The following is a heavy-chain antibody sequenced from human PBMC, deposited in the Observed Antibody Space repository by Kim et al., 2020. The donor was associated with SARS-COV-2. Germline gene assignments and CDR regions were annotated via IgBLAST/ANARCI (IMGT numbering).Heavy chain of an antibody. Sequence: GGSLRLSCSASGFTFSSYAMHWVRQAPGKGLEYVSAISSNGGSTYYADSVKGRFTISRDNSKNTLYLQMSSLRAEDTAVYYCVKFSNGHVLLWFGELDYWGQGTLVTVSS. CDR2: ISSNGGST. J-gene: IGHJ4*02. V-gene: IGHV3-64D*06. D-gene: IGHD3-10*01. CDR3: VKFSNGHVLLWFGELDY. CDR1: GFTFSSYA.